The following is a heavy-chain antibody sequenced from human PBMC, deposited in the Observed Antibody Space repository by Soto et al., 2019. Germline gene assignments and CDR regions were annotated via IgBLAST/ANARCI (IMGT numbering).Heavy chain of an antibody. V-gene: IGHV1-3*05. CDR2: INAGNGNT. CDR3: ASVSPLWFDP. D-gene: IGHD3-16*02. Sequence: QVQLVQSGAEEKKPGASVKVSCKASGYTFTNYAMHWVRQAPGQRLEWMGWINAGNGNTKYSQKFQGRVTITRDTSASTAYMKLSRLRSEDTAVYYCASVSPLWFDPWGQGTLVTVSS. CDR1: GYTFTNYA. J-gene: IGHJ5*02.